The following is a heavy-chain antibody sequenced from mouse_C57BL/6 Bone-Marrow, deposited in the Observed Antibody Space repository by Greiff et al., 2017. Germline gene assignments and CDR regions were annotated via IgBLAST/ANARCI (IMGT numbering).Heavy chain of an antibody. CDR3: AREKLGSLYAKDN. CDR1: GYTFTSYW. Sequence: VQLQQPGAELVMPGASVKLSCKASGYTFTSYWMHWVKQRPGQGLEWIGEIDPSDSYTNYNQKFKGKSTLTVDKSSSTAYMQLSSLTSEDSAVYYCAREKLGSLYAKDNGGQGTSVAVSS. CDR2: IDPSDSYT. J-gene: IGHJ4*01. D-gene: IGHD6-1*01. V-gene: IGHV1-69*01.